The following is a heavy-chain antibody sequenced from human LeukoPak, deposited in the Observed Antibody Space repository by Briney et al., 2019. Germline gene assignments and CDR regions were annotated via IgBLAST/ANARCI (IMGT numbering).Heavy chain of an antibody. J-gene: IGHJ3*02. CDR1: GGSISSYY. V-gene: IGHV4-59*08. D-gene: IGHD3-22*01. Sequence: SETLSLTCTVSGGSISSYYWSWIRQPPGKGLEWIGYIYYSGSTNYNPSLKSRVTISVDTSKNQFSLKLSSVPAADTAVYYCARSITMIVVPKGPAFDIWGQGTMVTVSS. CDR3: ARSITMIVVPKGPAFDI. CDR2: IYYSGST.